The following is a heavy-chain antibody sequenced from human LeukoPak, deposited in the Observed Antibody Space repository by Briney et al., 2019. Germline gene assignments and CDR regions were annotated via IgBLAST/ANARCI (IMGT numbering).Heavy chain of an antibody. Sequence: GRSLRLSCAASGFTFSSYGMHWVRQAPGKGLEWVAVIWYDGSNKYYADSVKGRFTISRDNSKNTLYLQMNSLRAEDTAVYYCARVVIVYYYYYGMDVWGQGTTVTVSS. J-gene: IGHJ6*02. V-gene: IGHV3-33*01. CDR1: GFTFSSYG. D-gene: IGHD3-16*02. CDR3: ARVVIVYYYYYGMDV. CDR2: IWYDGSNK.